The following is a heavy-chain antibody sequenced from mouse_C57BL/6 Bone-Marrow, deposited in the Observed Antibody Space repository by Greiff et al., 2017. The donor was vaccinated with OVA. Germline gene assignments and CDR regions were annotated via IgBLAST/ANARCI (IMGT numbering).Heavy chain of an antibody. V-gene: IGHV1-62-2*01. CDR3: ARQGVITAVVDYFDY. CDR2: FYPGSGSI. D-gene: IGHD1-1*01. Sequence: VQVVESGAELVKPGASVKLSCKASGYTFTEYTIHWVKQRPGQGLEWIGWFYPGSGSIKYNEKFKDKATLTADKSSSTGYMEHSRLTSEDSAVYFCARQGVITAVVDYFDYWGQGTTLTVSA. CDR1: GYTFTEYT. J-gene: IGHJ2*01.